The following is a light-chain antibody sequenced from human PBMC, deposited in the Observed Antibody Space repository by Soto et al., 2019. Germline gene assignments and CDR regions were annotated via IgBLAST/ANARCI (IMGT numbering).Light chain of an antibody. CDR1: SSDVGSYNL. Sequence: QSALTQPASVSGSPGQSITISCTGTSSDVGSYNLVSWYQQHPGKAPKLLIYEGSKGPSGVSNRFSGSKSGNTASLTISGLQAEDEADYYCCSYARSSTYVFGTGTKLTVL. CDR3: CSYARSSTYV. V-gene: IGLV2-23*01. J-gene: IGLJ1*01. CDR2: EGS.